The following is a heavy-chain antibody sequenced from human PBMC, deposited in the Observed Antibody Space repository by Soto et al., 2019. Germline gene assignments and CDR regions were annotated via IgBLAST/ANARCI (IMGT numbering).Heavy chain of an antibody. CDR2: IYYSGST. V-gene: IGHV4-61*01. CDR3: AREDYSDSSD. D-gene: IGHD3-22*01. CDR1: GGSVSSGSYY. J-gene: IGHJ1*01. Sequence: QVQLEESGPGLVKPSETLSLTCTVSGGSVSSGSYYWSWIRQPPGKGLEWIGYIYYSGSTNYNPSPMSRVTISVDTSKNQFSLKLSSVTAADTAVYYCAREDYSDSSDWGQGTLVTVSS.